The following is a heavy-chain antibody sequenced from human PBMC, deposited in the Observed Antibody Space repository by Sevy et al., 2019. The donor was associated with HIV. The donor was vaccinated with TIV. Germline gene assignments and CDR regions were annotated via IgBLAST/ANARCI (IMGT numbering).Heavy chain of an antibody. Sequence: SETLSLTCTVSGASVSSGRYYWSWIRQPPGKGLEWIGYIYYNGRANQNPSLKSRVTISVDTSKNQLSLNLRSVIAADTAVYYCAGGGSYGLGSYHSCGHGTLVTVSS. CDR1: GASVSSGRYY. J-gene: IGHJ5*01. CDR3: AGGGSYGLGSYHS. V-gene: IGHV4-61*01. D-gene: IGHD3-10*01. CDR2: IYYNGRA.